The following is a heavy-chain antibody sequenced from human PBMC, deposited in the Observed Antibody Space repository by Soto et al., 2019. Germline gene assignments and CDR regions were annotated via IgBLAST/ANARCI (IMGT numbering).Heavy chain of an antibody. CDR3: ANDIVGGANDYVLSRDY. CDR2: ISYDGSNK. Sequence: GGSLRLSCAASGFTFSSYGMHWVRQAPGKGLEWVAVISYDGSNKYYADSVKGRFTISRDNSKNTLYLQMNSLRAEDTAVYYCANDIVGGANDYVLSRDYWGQGTLVTVSS. CDR1: GFTFSSYG. V-gene: IGHV3-30*18. D-gene: IGHD1-26*01. J-gene: IGHJ4*02.